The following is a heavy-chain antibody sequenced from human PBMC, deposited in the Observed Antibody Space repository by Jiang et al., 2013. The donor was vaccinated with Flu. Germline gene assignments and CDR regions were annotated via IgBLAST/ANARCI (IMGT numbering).Heavy chain of an antibody. Sequence: VESGGGVVQPGRSLRLSCAASGFTFSSYGMHWVRQAPGKGLEWVAVIWYDGSNKYYADSVKGRFTISRDNSKNTLYLQMNSLRAEDTAVYYCAKAVYSGSYSAYYYGMDVWGQGTTVTVSS. D-gene: IGHD1-26*01. CDR3: AKAVYSGSYSAYYYGMDV. V-gene: IGHV3-33*06. J-gene: IGHJ6*02. CDR2: IWYDGSNK. CDR1: GFTFSSYG.